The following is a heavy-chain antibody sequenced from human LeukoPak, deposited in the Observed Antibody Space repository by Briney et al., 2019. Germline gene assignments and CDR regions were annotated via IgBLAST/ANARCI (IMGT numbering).Heavy chain of an antibody. J-gene: IGHJ6*02. CDR3: ARDYGRSRDYGMDV. CDR1: GFTFSSYW. CDR2: INSDGSST. Sequence: GGSLRLSCAASGFTFSSYWMHWVRQAPGKGLVWVSRINSDGSSTTYADSVKGRFTISRDNAKNTLYLQMNSLRAEDTAVYFYARDYGRSRDYGMDVWGQGTTVTVSS. D-gene: IGHD3-10*01. V-gene: IGHV3-74*01.